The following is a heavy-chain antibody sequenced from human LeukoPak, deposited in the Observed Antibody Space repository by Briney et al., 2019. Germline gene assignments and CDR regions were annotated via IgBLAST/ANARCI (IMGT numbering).Heavy chain of an antibody. V-gene: IGHV4-59*01. CDR1: GGSISSYY. CDR3: ARDRRFLGGYYYYYMDV. CDR2: IYYSGST. J-gene: IGHJ6*03. D-gene: IGHD3-3*01. Sequence: SETLSLTCTVSGGSISSYYWSWIRQPPGKGLEWIGDIYYSGSTNYNPSLKSRVTISVDTSKNQFSLKLSSVTAADTAVYYCARDRRFLGGYYYYYMDVWGKGTTVTVSS.